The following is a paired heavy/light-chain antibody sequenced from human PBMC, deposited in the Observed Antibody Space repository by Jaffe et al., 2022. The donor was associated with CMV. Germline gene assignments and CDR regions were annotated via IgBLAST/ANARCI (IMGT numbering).Light chain of an antibody. J-gene: IGKJ1*01. V-gene: IGKV1-17*03. Sequence: DIQMTQSPSAMSASVGDRVTITCRASQAISNYLAWFQQKPGKVPKRLIYAASSLQSGVPSRFSGSGSGTEFTLTISSLLPEDFATYYCLQYNSFPLTFGQGTKVEIK. CDR3: LQYNSFPLT. CDR2: AAS. CDR1: QAISNY.
Heavy chain of an antibody. J-gene: IGHJ4*02. V-gene: IGHV3-15*01. Sequence: EVQLVESGGGLVKPGGSLRLSCAASGFTFSDAWMSWVRQAPGKGLEWVGHIKKKTDGGTTDYAAPVKGRFTISRDDSKDTLYLQMNSLKTEDTAVYYCTSSRAASDWGQGTLVTVSS. D-gene: IGHD6-13*01. CDR3: TSSRAASD. CDR1: GFTFSDAW. CDR2: IKKKTDGGTT.